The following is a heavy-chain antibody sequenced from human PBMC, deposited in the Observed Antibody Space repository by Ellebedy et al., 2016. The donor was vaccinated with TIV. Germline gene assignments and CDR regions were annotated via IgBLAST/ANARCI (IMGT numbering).Heavy chain of an antibody. D-gene: IGHD4-17*01. CDR3: ARDDYGESGGMDV. CDR2: INSDGSST. CDR1: GFTFSRYW. J-gene: IGHJ6*02. Sequence: GESLKISCAASGFTFSRYWMHWVRQAPGKGLVWVSRINSDGSSTNYADSVKGRFTISRDNAKNSLYLQMNSLRAEDTAVYYCARDDYGESGGMDVWGQGTTVTVSS. V-gene: IGHV3-74*01.